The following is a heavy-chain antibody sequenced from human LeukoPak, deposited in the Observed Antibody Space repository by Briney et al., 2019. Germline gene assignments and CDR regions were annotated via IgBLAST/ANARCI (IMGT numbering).Heavy chain of an antibody. Sequence: GSSVKVSCKASGGTFSSYAISWVRQAPGQGLEWMGRIIPIFGTANYAQKFQGRVTITTDESTSTAYMELSSLRSEDTAVYYCARDLINCSGGSCYSRWVGRGNWFDPWGQGTLATVSS. CDR3: ARDLINCSGGSCYSRWVGRGNWFDP. CDR2: IIPIFGTA. D-gene: IGHD2-15*01. CDR1: GGTFSSYA. V-gene: IGHV1-69*05. J-gene: IGHJ5*02.